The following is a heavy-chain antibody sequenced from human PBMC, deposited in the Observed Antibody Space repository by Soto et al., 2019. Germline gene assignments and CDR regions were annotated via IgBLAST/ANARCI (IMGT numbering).Heavy chain of an antibody. CDR3: ARDSSSSYNWFDP. V-gene: IGHV4-39*07. J-gene: IGHJ5*02. Sequence: SETLSLTCIVSGDSISSSSYYWVWIRQPPGKGLEWIGNVYYSGTTNYTPSLKSRVTISVDTSKNQFSLKLSSVTAADTAVYYCARDSSSSYNWFDPWGQGTLVTVSS. CDR2: VYYSGTT. CDR1: GDSISSSSYY. D-gene: IGHD6-13*01.